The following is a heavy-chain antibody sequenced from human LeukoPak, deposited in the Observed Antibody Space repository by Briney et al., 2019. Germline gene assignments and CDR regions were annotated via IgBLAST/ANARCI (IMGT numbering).Heavy chain of an antibody. CDR1: GDSISESGWS. Sequence: SETLSLTCTVSGDSISESGWSWGWIRQPPGKGLEWIGSIYYSGSTYYNPSLKSRVTISVDTSKNQFSLKLSSVTAADTAVYYCARRRIVGATDFDYWGQGTLVTVSS. CDR3: ARRRIVGATDFDY. D-gene: IGHD1-26*01. J-gene: IGHJ4*02. CDR2: IYYSGST. V-gene: IGHV4-39*01.